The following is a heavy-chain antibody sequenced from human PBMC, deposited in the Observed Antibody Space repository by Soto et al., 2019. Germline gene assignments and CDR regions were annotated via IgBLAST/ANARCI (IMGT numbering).Heavy chain of an antibody. V-gene: IGHV1-69*01. CDR2: IIPIFGTA. CDR1: GGTFSSYA. D-gene: IGHD6-19*01. Sequence: QVQLVQSGAEMKKPGSSVKVSCKASGGTFSSYAISWVRQAPGQGLEWMGGIIPIFGTANYAQKFQGRVTITADESTSTAYMELSSLRSEDTAVYYCARVSPLTYIAVAGTTVDYWGQGTLVTVSS. CDR3: ARVSPLTYIAVAGTTVDY. J-gene: IGHJ4*02.